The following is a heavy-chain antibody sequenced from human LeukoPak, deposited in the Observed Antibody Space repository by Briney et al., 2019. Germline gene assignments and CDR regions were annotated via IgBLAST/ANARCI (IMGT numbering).Heavy chain of an antibody. V-gene: IGHV4-28*01. CDR2: IYYSGST. Sequence: SETLSLTCAVSGYSISSSNWWGWIRQPPGKGLGWIGYIYYSGSTYYNPSLKSRVTMSVDTSKNQFSLKLSSVTAVDTAVYYCASSVWFGELIYWGQGTLVTVSS. J-gene: IGHJ4*02. D-gene: IGHD3-10*01. CDR1: GYSISSSNW. CDR3: ASSVWFGELIY.